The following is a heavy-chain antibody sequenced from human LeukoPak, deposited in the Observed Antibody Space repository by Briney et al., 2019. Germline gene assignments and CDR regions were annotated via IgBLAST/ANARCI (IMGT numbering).Heavy chain of an antibody. J-gene: IGHJ6*02. CDR2: ISYDGSNK. V-gene: IGHV3-30-3*01. CDR1: AFIFSGHW. Sequence: GGSLRLSCEGSAFIFSGHWMNWVRQAPGKGLEWVAVISYDGSNKYYADSVKGRFTISRDNSKNTLYLQMNSLRAEDTAVYYCARAVGYYYYGMDVWGQGTTVTVSS. CDR3: ARAVGYYYYGMDV.